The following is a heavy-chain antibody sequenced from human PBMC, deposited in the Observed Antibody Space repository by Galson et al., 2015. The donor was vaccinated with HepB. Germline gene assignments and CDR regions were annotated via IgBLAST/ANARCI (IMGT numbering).Heavy chain of an antibody. D-gene: IGHD4-17*01. V-gene: IGHV1-18*01. CDR1: GYSFSNYG. J-gene: IGHJ6*02. CDR3: ARDSRLELRLNNYGSYGMDV. Sequence: SVKVSCKASGYSFSNYGLGWIRQAPGPGLEWMGWFSGYDASTNYAPKFQGRVTMTADATTGTAYLELRNLRSDDTAVYYCARDSRLELRLNNYGSYGMDVWGQGSAVTLSS. CDR2: FSGYDAST.